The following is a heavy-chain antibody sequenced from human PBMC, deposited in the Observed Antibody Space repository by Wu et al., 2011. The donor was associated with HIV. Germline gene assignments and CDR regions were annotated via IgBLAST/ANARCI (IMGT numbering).Heavy chain of an antibody. Sequence: WMGWSQTPKMVTQSNAQKFQGRVTMTTDTSTSTAYMELRSLRSDDTAVYYCARDQQGAMVRGVPDYWGQGTLVTVSS. V-gene: IGHV1-18*01. J-gene: IGHJ4*02. CDR2: SQTPKMVT. CDR3: ARDQQGAMVRGVPDY. D-gene: IGHD3-10*01.